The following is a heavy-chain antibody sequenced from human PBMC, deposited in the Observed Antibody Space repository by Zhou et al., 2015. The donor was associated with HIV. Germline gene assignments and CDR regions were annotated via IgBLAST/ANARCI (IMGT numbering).Heavy chain of an antibody. J-gene: IGHJ4*02. CDR1: GLTFKNYI. V-gene: IGHV1-69*08. CDR2: VIPLSGAA. Sequence: VQVTQSGAEVKKPGSSVKVSCKASGLTFKNYILTWVRQAPGQGLEWMGRVIPLSGAADHAQKFRGRLTLTADKSTSTAYMELSSLRSEDTAVYYCARGGRVHIRPYFDYWGQGTLVTVSS. CDR3: ARGGRVHIRPYFDY. D-gene: IGHD1-1*01.